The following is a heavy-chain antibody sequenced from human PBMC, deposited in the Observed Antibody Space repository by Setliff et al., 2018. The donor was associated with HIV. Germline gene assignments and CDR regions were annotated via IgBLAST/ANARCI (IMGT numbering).Heavy chain of an antibody. CDR2: IGTGGDT. J-gene: IGHJ6*03. CDR3: ARAGVVEGYYYYYYMDV. Sequence: GGSLRLSCEASGFTFSSYDFHWVRQAAGKGLEWVSAIGTGGDTYYVDSVKGRFTISRDDAEKSVYLQMNSLRAEDTAVYYCARAGVVEGYYYYYYMDVWGKGTTVTVSS. V-gene: IGHV3-13*01. CDR1: GFTFSSYD. D-gene: IGHD2-15*01.